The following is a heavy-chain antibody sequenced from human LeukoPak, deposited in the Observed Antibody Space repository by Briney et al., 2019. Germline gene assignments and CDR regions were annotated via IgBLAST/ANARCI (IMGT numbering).Heavy chain of an antibody. V-gene: IGHV3-64*01. J-gene: IGHJ3*02. Sequence: PGWSLRLSCAASGFTFSSYATHWVRQAPGKGLEYVSAISSNGGSTYYANSVKGRFTISRDNSKNTLYLQMGSLRAEDMAVYYCARAGRIAVAGGGYAFDIWGQGTMVTVSS. D-gene: IGHD6-19*01. CDR1: GFTFSSYA. CDR2: ISSNGGST. CDR3: ARAGRIAVAGGGYAFDI.